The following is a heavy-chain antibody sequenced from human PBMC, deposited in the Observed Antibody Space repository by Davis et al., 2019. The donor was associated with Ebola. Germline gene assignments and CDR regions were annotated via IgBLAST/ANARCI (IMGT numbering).Heavy chain of an antibody. CDR3: AKVVGVQLWLFDY. Sequence: GGSLRLSCAASGFTFSSYSMNWVRQAPGKGLEWVSAISGSGGSTYYADSVKGRFTISRDNSKNTLYLQMNSLRAEDTAVYYCAKVVGVQLWLFDYWGQGTLVTVSS. CDR2: ISGSGGST. CDR1: GFTFSSYS. D-gene: IGHD5-18*01. J-gene: IGHJ4*02. V-gene: IGHV3-23*01.